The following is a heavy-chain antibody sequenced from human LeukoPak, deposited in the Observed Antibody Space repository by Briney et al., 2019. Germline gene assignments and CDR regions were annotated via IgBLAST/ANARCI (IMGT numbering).Heavy chain of an antibody. D-gene: IGHD1-1*01. CDR1: GFTFSTYW. V-gene: IGHV4-34*01. CDR2: INHSGST. CDR3: ARQGYKRDY. J-gene: IGHJ4*02. Sequence: GSLRLSCSASGFTFSTYWISWVRQPPVKGLEWIGEINHSGSTNYNPSLKSRVTISVDTSKNQFSLKLSSVTAADTAVYYCARQGYKRDYWGQGTLVTVSS.